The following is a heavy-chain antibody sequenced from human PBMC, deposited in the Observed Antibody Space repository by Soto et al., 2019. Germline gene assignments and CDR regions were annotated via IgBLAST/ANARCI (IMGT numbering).Heavy chain of an antibody. V-gene: IGHV3-33*08. CDR2: IWYDGSNT. D-gene: IGHD3-10*02. Sequence: GGSLRLSCTTSGFTFNTYGMHWVRQAPGKGLEGVAVIWYDGSNTYYGDSVKGRFAISRDNSKNTLYLQMNSLRAEDTAVYYCVRDMLGNSPAFDIWGQGTMVTVSS. CDR3: VRDMLGNSPAFDI. J-gene: IGHJ3*02. CDR1: GFTFNTYG.